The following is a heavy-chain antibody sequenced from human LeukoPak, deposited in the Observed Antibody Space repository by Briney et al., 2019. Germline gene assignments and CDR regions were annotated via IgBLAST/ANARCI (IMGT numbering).Heavy chain of an antibody. CDR3: ARDPRGGDY. V-gene: IGHV3-21*01. CDR1: GLTFSRDW. CDR2: INGGGSGT. J-gene: IGHJ4*02. D-gene: IGHD3-16*01. Sequence: GGSLRLSCEASGLTFSRDWMGWVRQAPGKGLEWVSAINGGGSGTFYADSVKGRFTISRDNAKNSLSLQMTSLRVEDTAVYYCARDPRGGDYWGQGTLVTVSS.